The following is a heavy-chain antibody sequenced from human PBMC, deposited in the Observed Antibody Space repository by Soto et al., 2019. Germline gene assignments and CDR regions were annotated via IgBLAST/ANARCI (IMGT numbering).Heavy chain of an antibody. Sequence: SGPTLVNPTQTLTLTCTFSGFSLSTSGMCVSWIRQPPGKALEWLALIDWDDDKYYSTSLKTRLTISKDTSKNQVVLTMTNMDPLDPHTYHRRRIMESEGSGSYYYVDYWGQGTLVTVSS. CDR1: GFSLSTSGMC. V-gene: IGHV2-70*01. J-gene: IGHJ4*02. CDR3: RRIMESEGSGSYYYVDY. CDR2: IDWDDDK. D-gene: IGHD3-10*01.